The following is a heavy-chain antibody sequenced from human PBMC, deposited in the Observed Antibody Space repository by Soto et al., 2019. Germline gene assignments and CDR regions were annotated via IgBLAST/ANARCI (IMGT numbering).Heavy chain of an antibody. J-gene: IGHJ4*02. CDR2: INHSGST. CDR1: GGSFSGYY. CDR3: ARGLGIAAH. Sequence: SETLSLTCAVYGGSFSGYYWSWIRQPPGKGLEWIGEINHSGSTNYNPSLKSRVTISVDTSKNQFSLKLSSVTAADTAVYYCARGLGIAAHWGQGTLVTVPS. V-gene: IGHV4-34*01. D-gene: IGHD6-13*01.